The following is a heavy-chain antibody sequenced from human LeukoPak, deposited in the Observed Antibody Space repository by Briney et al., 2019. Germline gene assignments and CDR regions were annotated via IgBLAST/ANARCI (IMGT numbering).Heavy chain of an antibody. CDR2: INPNSGGT. CDR3: ARDRVTVVTPSYGMDV. D-gene: IGHD4-23*01. J-gene: IGHJ6*02. Sequence: WASVKVSCKASGYTFTGYYMHWVRQAPGQGLEWMGWINPNSGGTNYAQKFQGRVTMTRDTSISTAYMELSRLRSDDTAVYYCARDRVTVVTPSYGMDVWGQGTTVTVSS. V-gene: IGHV1-2*02. CDR1: GYTFTGYY.